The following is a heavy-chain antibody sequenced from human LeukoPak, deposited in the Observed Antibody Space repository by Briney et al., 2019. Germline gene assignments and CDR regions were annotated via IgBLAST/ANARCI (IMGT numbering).Heavy chain of an antibody. CDR2: ISSSRSTI. CDR3: ASAGSGLY. CDR1: GFSFSSYS. V-gene: IGHV3-48*02. J-gene: IGHJ4*02. Sequence: GGSLTLSCAVSGFSFSSYSMNWVRQAPGKGLEWVSYISSSRSTIYYADSVKGRFTISRDNAKNSLYLQMNSLRDEDTTVYYCASAGSGLYWGQGTLVTVSS. D-gene: IGHD6-19*01.